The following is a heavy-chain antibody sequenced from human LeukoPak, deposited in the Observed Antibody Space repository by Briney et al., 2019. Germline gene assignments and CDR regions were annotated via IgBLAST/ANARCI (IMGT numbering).Heavy chain of an antibody. CDR1: GFSLSTGGVG. D-gene: IGHD5-24*01. V-gene: IGHV2-5*01. J-gene: IGHJ3*01. CDR2: IYWNDDK. CDR3: AHPVLRDGYNSDAFDF. Sequence: SGPTLVKPTQTLTLTCTFSGFSLSTGGVGVAWIRQPPGKALEWLALIYWNDDKHYSPSLKSRLIITKDTSKNQVVLTMTNMDAVDTCTYCCAHPVLRDGYNSDAFDFWGQGRTVTVSS.